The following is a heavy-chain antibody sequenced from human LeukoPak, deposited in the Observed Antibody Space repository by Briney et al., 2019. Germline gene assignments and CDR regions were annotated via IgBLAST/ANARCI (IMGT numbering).Heavy chain of an antibody. CDR1: GFTFSTYA. V-gene: IGHV3-23*01. Sequence: PGGSLRLSCAASGFTFSTYAMSWVRQAPGKGLEWVSGISGSGGSTYYADSLKGRFTISRDNSKNTLYLQMNSLRAEDTAVYYCAKDLGTLISGSYYYYFDYWGQGTLVTVSS. CDR2: ISGSGGST. D-gene: IGHD3-10*01. J-gene: IGHJ4*02. CDR3: AKDLGTLISGSYYYYFDY.